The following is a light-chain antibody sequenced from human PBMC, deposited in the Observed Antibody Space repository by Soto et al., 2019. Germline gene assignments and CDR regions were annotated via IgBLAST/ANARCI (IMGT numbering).Light chain of an antibody. CDR1: QSISNN. Sequence: EIVMTQSPATLSVSPGERATLSCRASQSISNNLAWYQQKPGQAPRLLIYGASTRAIGIPARFSGSGSGTEFTITISSLQSEDFAVYYCQQYGDWPLTFGGETKVEIK. CDR3: QQYGDWPLT. J-gene: IGKJ4*01. CDR2: GAS. V-gene: IGKV3-15*01.